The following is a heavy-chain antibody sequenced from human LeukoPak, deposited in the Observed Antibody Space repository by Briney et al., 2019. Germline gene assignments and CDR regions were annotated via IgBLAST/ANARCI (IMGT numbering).Heavy chain of an antibody. V-gene: IGHV3-21*01. D-gene: IGHD2-2*01. Sequence: PGGSLRLSCVASGFTFSSYSMNWVRQAPGKGLEWVSCISSTSRYIYYADSVKGRFTISRDDAKSSLYLQMNSLRDEDTAVYYCARDWGYSTKWGQGTLVTVSS. CDR2: ISSTSRYI. CDR1: GFTFSSYS. J-gene: IGHJ4*02. CDR3: ARDWGYSTK.